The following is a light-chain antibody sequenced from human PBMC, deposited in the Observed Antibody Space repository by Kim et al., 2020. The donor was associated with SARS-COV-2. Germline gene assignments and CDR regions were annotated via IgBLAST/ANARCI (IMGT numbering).Light chain of an antibody. Sequence: SYELTQPPSVSVAPGKTARITCGGNNIASKTVHWYQQRPGQLPELVIYFDRDRPSGIPERFSGSNSGNTATLTISRVEAGDEADYYCQVWDSTDDHPVFGGGTQLTFL. CDR3: QVWDSTDDHPV. V-gene: IGLV3-21*04. CDR2: FDR. CDR1: NIASKT. J-gene: IGLJ2*01.